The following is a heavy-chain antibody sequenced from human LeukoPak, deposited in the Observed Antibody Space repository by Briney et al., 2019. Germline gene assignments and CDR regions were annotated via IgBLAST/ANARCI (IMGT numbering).Heavy chain of an antibody. CDR2: IYYSGST. Sequence: PSETLSLTCTVSGGSISSYYWSWIRQPPGKGLEWTGNIYYSGSTNYNPSLKSRVTISVDTSKNQFSLRLSSVTAADTAVYYCARQSYTAYYYYGIDVWGQGTTVTVSS. V-gene: IGHV4-59*08. J-gene: IGHJ6*02. D-gene: IGHD3-10*01. CDR3: ARQSYTAYYYYGIDV. CDR1: GGSISSYY.